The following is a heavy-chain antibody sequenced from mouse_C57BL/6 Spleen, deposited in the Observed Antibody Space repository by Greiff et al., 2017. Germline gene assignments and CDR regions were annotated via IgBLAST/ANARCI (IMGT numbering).Heavy chain of an antibody. J-gene: IGHJ1*03. CDR1: GYTFTSYW. CDR3: ARDQLYFDV. Sequence: QVQLQQPGAELVMPGASVKLSCKASGYTFTSYWMHWVKQRPGQGLEWIGEIDPSDSYTNYNQKFKGKSTLTVDKSSSTAYMQLSSLTSEDSAVYYCARDQLYFDVWGTGTTVTVSS. D-gene: IGHD4-1*02. V-gene: IGHV1-69*01. CDR2: IDPSDSYT.